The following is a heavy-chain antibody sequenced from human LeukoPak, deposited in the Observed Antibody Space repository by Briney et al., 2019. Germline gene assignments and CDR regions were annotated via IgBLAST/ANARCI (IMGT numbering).Heavy chain of an antibody. J-gene: IGHJ6*02. CDR2: IYSGGST. CDR3: ARRGCSGGSCYYYYGMDV. CDR1: GFTVSSNY. D-gene: IGHD2-15*01. V-gene: IGHV3-53*01. Sequence: GGSLRLSCAASGFTVSSNYMSWVRQAPGKGLGWVSVIYSGGSTYYADSVKGRFTISRDNSKNTLYLQMNSLRAEDTAVYYCARRGCSGGSCYYYYGMDVWGQGTTVTVSS.